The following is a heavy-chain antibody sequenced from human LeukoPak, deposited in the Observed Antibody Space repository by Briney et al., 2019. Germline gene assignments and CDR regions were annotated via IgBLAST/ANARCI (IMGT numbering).Heavy chain of an antibody. V-gene: IGHV3-15*01. CDR3: TTGSRDGYNSDDYLDI. CDR2: IKSKTDGGTT. Sequence: GGSLTLSCAASGFTFTKAWMSWARQAPGKGLEWVGRIKSKTDGGTTDYAAPVKDRFTISRDDSKNTLYLQMNSLKTEDTAVYYCTTGSRDGYNSDDYLDIWGQGTLVTVSS. J-gene: IGHJ4*02. CDR1: GFTFTKAW. D-gene: IGHD5-24*01.